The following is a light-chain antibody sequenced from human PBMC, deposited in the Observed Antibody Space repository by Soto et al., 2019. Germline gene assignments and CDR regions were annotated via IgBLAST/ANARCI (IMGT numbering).Light chain of an antibody. CDR3: QQYFHYPVT. Sequence: DVVMTQSPLYLPITLGQPTPISCRSNQSLVHSDGIAYFSWYQQKPGKAPRLLIYDVSILQTGVPSRFSGRGSGTEATLVITSLQPDDVATYYCQQYFHYPVTFGRGTKVDI. CDR2: DVS. V-gene: IGKV2-30*02. CDR1: QSLVHSDGIAY. J-gene: IGKJ2*01.